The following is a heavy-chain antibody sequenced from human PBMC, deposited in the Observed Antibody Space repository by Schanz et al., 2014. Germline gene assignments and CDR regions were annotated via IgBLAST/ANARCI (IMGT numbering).Heavy chain of an antibody. J-gene: IGHJ6*02. CDR3: ARDRGMTTSDYYYGMDV. Sequence: QVQLQESGPGLVKPSGTLSLTCAVSGGSISSSNWWSWVRQPPGKGLEWIGEIYHSGSTNYKPSLKSRVTISADNSKTQFSLKLRSVTAADTAVYYCARDRGMTTSDYYYGMDVWGQGTTVTVSS. D-gene: IGHD4-17*01. CDR1: GGSISSSNW. V-gene: IGHV4-4*02. CDR2: IYHSGST.